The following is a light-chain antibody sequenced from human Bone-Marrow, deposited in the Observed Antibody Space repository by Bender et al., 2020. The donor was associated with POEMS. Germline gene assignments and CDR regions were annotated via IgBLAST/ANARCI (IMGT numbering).Light chain of an antibody. Sequence: QSVLTQPPSASGTPGQRVTISCSGSSSKFGSYPVNWYQQLPGAAPKLVIFNNSQRPSGVPDRFSGSNSGTSASLAISGLLPDDEADFYCVSSDESVMCWVLGVRLKLTVV. CDR3: VSSDESVMCWV. V-gene: IGLV1-44*01. CDR1: SSKFGSYP. J-gene: IGLJ3*02. CDR2: NNS.